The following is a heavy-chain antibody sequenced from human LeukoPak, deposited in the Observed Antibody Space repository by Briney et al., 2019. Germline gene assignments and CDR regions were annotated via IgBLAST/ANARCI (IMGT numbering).Heavy chain of an antibody. CDR1: GFTFRSYW. CDR2: IKQDGSQT. J-gene: IGHJ4*02. V-gene: IGHV3-7*01. Sequence: GGSLRLSCAASGFTFRSYWMSWVRQAPGKGLEWVANIKQDGSQTYYVDSVKGRFTISRDNAKDPLYLQMISLRVEDTAVYYCARDRDDFWSNSVAYWGQGTLVTVSS. D-gene: IGHD3-3*01. CDR3: ARDRDDFWSNSVAY.